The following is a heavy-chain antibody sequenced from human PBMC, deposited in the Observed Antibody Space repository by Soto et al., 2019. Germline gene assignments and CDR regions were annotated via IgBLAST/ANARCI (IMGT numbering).Heavy chain of an antibody. CDR1: XFXFSRVS. V-gene: IGHV3-21*01. CDR3: ARVAY. Sequence: GESLKISCXASXFXFSRVSMXWVRQVPGKGLEWVASISSASSETWYADSVKGRFIISRDNAQNSLFLQMNTLRPEDSAIYYCARVAYWGPGTQVTVSS. CDR2: ISSASSET. J-gene: IGHJ4*02.